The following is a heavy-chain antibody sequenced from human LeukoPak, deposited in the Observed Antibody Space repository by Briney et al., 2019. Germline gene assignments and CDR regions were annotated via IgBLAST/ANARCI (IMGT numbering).Heavy chain of an antibody. D-gene: IGHD5-12*01. CDR1: GGTFSSYA. V-gene: IGHV1-69*13. CDR2: IIPIFGTA. Sequence: SVKVSCKASGGTFSSYAISWVRQAPGQGLEWMGGIIPIFGTANYAQKFQGRVTITADESTSTAYMELSSLRSEDTAVYYCARAPRIVATILGDWFDPWGRGTLVTVSS. CDR3: ARAPRIVATILGDWFDP. J-gene: IGHJ5*02.